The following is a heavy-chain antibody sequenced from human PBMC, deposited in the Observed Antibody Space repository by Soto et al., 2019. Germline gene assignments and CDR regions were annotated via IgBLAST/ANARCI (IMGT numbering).Heavy chain of an antibody. V-gene: IGHV1-2*04. CDR1: GYTFPGYY. Sequence: ASVKVSCKASGYTFPGYYMHWVRQAPGQGLEWMGWINPNSGGTNYAQKFQGWVTMTRDTSISTAYMELSRLRSDDTAVYYCARGTKHIVVVTASDAFDIWGQGTMVTVSS. D-gene: IGHD2-21*02. CDR3: ARGTKHIVVVTASDAFDI. J-gene: IGHJ3*02. CDR2: INPNSGGT.